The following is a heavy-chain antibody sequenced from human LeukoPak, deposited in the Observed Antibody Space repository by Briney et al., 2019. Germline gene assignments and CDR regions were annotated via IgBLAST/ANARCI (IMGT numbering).Heavy chain of an antibody. CDR3: ARAWSYGDYFDY. Sequence: SVKVSCKASGYTFTSYGISWVRQAPGQGLEWMGGIIPIFGTANYAQKFQGRVTITADESTSTAYMELSSLRSEDTAVYYCARAWSYGDYFDYWGQGTLVTVSS. D-gene: IGHD1-26*01. CDR2: IIPIFGTA. V-gene: IGHV1-69*13. CDR1: GYTFTSYG. J-gene: IGHJ4*02.